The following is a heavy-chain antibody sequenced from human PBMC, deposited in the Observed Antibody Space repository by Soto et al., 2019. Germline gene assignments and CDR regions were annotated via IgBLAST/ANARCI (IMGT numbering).Heavy chain of an antibody. D-gene: IGHD3-3*01. CDR3: ARGGGRYLRFLEWLPYYHYYGMDV. CDR1: GGSFSGYY. V-gene: IGHV4-34*01. CDR2: INHSGST. Sequence: PSETLSLTCAVYGGSFSGYYWSWIRQPPGKGLEWIGEINHSGSTNYNPSLKSRVTISVDTSKNQFSLKLSSVTAADTAVYYCARGGGRYLRFLEWLPYYHYYGMDVWGQGTTVTV. J-gene: IGHJ6*02.